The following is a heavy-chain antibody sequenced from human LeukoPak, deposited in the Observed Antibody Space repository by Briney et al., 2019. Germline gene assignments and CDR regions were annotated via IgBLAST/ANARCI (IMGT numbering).Heavy chain of an antibody. CDR1: GGSISSSGYY. V-gene: IGHV4-39*07. Sequence: SETLSLTCTVSGGSISSSGYYWGWIRQPPGKGLEWIGSIYSSGSTYYNPSLKSRVTISVDTSKNQFSLKLSSVTAADTAVYYCARVGCSGGSCYWGPYYYYYMDVWGKGTTVTVSS. D-gene: IGHD2-15*01. J-gene: IGHJ6*03. CDR3: ARVGCSGGSCYWGPYYYYYMDV. CDR2: IYSSGST.